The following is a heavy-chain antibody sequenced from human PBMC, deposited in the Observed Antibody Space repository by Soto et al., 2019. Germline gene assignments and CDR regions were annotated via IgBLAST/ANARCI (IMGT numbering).Heavy chain of an antibody. CDR3: AREGGGLHCSSTSCLSMNV. J-gene: IGHJ6*02. Sequence: GGSLRLSCAASGFTFSSYAMHWVRQAPGKGLEWVAVISYDGSNKYYADSVKGRFTISRDNSKNTLYLQMNSLRAADTAVYYCAREGGGLHCSSTSCLSMNVWGQGTTVTVSS. CDR2: ISYDGSNK. D-gene: IGHD2-2*01. V-gene: IGHV3-30-3*01. CDR1: GFTFSSYA.